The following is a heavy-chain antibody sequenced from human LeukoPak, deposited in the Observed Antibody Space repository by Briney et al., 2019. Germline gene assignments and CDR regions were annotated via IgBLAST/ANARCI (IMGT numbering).Heavy chain of an antibody. D-gene: IGHD3-3*01. V-gene: IGHV3-48*01. Sequence: GGSLRLSCAASGFTFSSYSMNWVRQAPGKGLEWVSYISSSSSTIYYADSVKGRFTISRDNAKNSLHLQMNSLRAEDTAVYYCARYYDFWSGYWSTDYYYYMDVWGKGTTVTVSS. CDR2: ISSSSSTI. CDR1: GFTFSSYS. CDR3: ARYYDFWSGYWSTDYYYYMDV. J-gene: IGHJ6*03.